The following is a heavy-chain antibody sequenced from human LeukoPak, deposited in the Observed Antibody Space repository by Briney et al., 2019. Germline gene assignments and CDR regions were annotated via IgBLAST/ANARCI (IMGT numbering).Heavy chain of an antibody. CDR2: ISYDGSNT. CDR3: ARNPGVGSSWYRLHY. J-gene: IGHJ4*02. CDR1: GITFVNHA. D-gene: IGHD6-13*01. Sequence: GGSLRLSCAASGITFVNHAMDWVRQAPGKGLEWVAVISYDGSNTYYADSVKGRFTISRDNSKSTLYLQMNSLRVEDTAVYYCARNPGVGSSWYRLHYWGQGTLVTVSS. V-gene: IGHV3-30-3*01.